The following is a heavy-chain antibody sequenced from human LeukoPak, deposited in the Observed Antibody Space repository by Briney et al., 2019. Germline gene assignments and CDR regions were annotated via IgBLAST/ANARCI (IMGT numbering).Heavy chain of an antibody. D-gene: IGHD5-18*01. CDR1: GGSISSYY. CDR2: IYYSGST. J-gene: IGHJ6*02. Sequence: SETLSLTCTVSGGSISSYYWSWIQQPPGKGLEWIGYIYYSGSTNYNPSLKSRVTISVDTSKNQFSLRLSSVTAADTAVYYCARDNVDTAMVPYYYYYGMDVWGQGTTVTVSS. V-gene: IGHV4-59*01. CDR3: ARDNVDTAMVPYYYYYGMDV.